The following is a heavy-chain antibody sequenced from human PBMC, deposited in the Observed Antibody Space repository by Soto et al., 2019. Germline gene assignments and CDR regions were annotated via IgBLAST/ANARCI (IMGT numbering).Heavy chain of an antibody. D-gene: IGHD6-19*01. J-gene: IGHJ3*02. CDR2: ITGSGSIT. CDR1: GFTFSRYA. CDR3: ARVVGGSGWPDNAFDI. V-gene: IGHV3-23*01. Sequence: GGSLRLSCAASGFTFSRYAMSWVRQAPGRGLDWVSGITGSGSITYYAASVKGRFTISRDHSKNTVYLQMNSLRAEDTAVYYCARVVGGSGWPDNAFDIWGQGTMVTVSS.